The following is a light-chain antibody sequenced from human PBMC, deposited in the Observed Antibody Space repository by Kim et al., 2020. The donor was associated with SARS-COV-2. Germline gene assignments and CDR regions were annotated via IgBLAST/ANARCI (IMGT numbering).Light chain of an antibody. CDR3: QQRYNWPLT. J-gene: IGKJ4*01. CDR2: ETS. CDR1: QGVGNS. Sequence: LSPGERATLSGRASQGVGNSLAWFQQKPGQAPRLLIFETSNRATGIPARFSGSGSGTAFTLTISSLEPEDFAVYYCQQRYNWPLTFGGGTKVDIK. V-gene: IGKV3D-11*01.